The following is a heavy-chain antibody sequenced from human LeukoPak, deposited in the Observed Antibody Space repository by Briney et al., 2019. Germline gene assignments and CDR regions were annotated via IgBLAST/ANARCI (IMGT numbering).Heavy chain of an antibody. Sequence: PSETLSLTCTVSGGSITSGGYYWSWIRQHPGKGLEWIGYIYYSGSTHYNPSLKSRVTISVDTSQNQFSLKLNSVTAADTAVYYCARARYYGSGSYGYWGQGTLVTVSS. D-gene: IGHD3-10*01. V-gene: IGHV4-31*03. CDR2: IYYSGST. J-gene: IGHJ4*02. CDR3: ARARYYGSGSYGY. CDR1: GGSITSGGYY.